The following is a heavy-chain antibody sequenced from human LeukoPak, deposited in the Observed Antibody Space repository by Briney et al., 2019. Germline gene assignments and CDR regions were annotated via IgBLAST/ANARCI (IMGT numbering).Heavy chain of an antibody. CDR1: GFTFSSYA. V-gene: IGHV3-30-3*01. Sequence: GGSLRLSCAASGFTFSSYAMHWVRQAPGKGLEWVAVISYDGSNKYYADSVKGRFTISRDNSKNTLYLQMNSLRAEDTAVYYCARLWFGDYWGQGTLVTVSS. D-gene: IGHD3-10*01. CDR2: ISYDGSNK. CDR3: ARLWFGDY. J-gene: IGHJ4*02.